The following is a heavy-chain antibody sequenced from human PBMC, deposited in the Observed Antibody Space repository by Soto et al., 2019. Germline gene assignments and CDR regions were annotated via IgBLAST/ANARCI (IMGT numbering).Heavy chain of an antibody. Sequence: GGSLRLSCEGSGFVFWSYGLDWVRQAPGKALEWVAVISHDGSKKSYAHSVKGRFTVSRDNSKNILYLQMDSLRPEDTAIYSCVKKAGPCNTITCREPFGLWGQGTMVTVSS. CDR1: GFVFWSYG. D-gene: IGHD3-10*01. CDR2: ISHDGSKK. CDR3: VKKAGPCNTITCREPFGL. J-gene: IGHJ3*01. V-gene: IGHV3-30*18.